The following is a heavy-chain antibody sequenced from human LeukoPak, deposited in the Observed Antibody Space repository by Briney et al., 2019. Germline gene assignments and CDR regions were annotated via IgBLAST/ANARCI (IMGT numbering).Heavy chain of an antibody. D-gene: IGHD6-6*01. V-gene: IGHV1-2*02. J-gene: IGHJ4*02. Sequence: ASVKVSCKASGYTFTGYYMHWVRQAPGQELEWMGWINPNSGGTNYAQKFQGRVTMTRDTSISTAYMELSRLRSDDTAVYYCARELRISSIAARRFDYWGQGTLVTVSS. CDR1: GYTFTGYY. CDR2: INPNSGGT. CDR3: ARELRISSIAARRFDY.